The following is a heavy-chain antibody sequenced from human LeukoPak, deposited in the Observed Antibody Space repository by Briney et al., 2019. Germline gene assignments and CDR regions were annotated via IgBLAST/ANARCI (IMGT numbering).Heavy chain of an antibody. CDR2: VSGSGGST. V-gene: IGHV3-23*01. CDR1: GFTFSSYG. CDR3: ATGSGSTRPYYFDY. Sequence: GRSLRLSCAASGFTFSSYGMHWVCPAPGKGLEWVSAVSGSGGSTYYADSVEGRFTISRAHSKSTLYLQMNSMRAEDTAVYYCATGSGSTRPYYFDYWGQGTLVTVSS. J-gene: IGHJ4*02. D-gene: IGHD6-13*01.